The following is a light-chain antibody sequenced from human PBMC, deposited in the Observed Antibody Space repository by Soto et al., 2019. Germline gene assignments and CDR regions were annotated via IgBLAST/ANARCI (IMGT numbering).Light chain of an antibody. CDR2: AAS. CDR1: QAVSNF. Sequence: DIQMTQSPSSLSASVGDRVTITCRASQAVSNFVAWYQHRPGMAPKVLMYAASTLQTGVSSRFIGSVSGTDCTLTISRLLPEDFATYYCQQTHSAPWTFGQGTRVDVK. V-gene: IGKV1-39*01. CDR3: QQTHSAPWT. J-gene: IGKJ1*01.